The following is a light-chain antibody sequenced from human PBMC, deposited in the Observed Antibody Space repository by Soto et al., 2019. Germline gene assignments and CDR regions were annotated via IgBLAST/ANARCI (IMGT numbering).Light chain of an antibody. J-gene: IGKJ2*01. CDR3: QQCNSYPYT. CDR1: QSISSW. CDR2: QAS. Sequence: DIQMTQSPSTLSASVGDRVTITCRASQSISSWLAWFQQKPGKAPKLLIYQASSLASGVPSRFSGSGSGTEFTITISSLHPDDFATYYCQQCNSYPYTFGQGTKLEIK. V-gene: IGKV1-5*03.